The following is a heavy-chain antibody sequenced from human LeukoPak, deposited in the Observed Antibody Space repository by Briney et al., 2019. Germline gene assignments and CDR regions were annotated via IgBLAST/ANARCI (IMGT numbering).Heavy chain of an antibody. CDR3: ARVDTVMAYYFDL. Sequence: GGSLRLSCAACGFTVSTNCMTWVRQAPGKGLEWVSTIYSGGTTYYADSVMGRFTISRHNSRNTLYLQMNSLRAEDTAVYYCARVDTVMAYYFDLWYQGTLCTVSS. V-gene: IGHV3-53*04. CDR2: IYSGGTT. CDR1: GFTVSTNC. J-gene: IGHJ4*02. D-gene: IGHD5-18*01.